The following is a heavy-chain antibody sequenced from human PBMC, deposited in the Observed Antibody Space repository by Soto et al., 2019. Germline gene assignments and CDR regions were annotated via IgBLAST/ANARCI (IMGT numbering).Heavy chain of an antibody. V-gene: IGHV6-1*01. Sequence: SQTLSLTCAISGDSVSSNSAAWNWIRQSPSRGLEWLGRTYYRSKWYNDYAVSVKSRITINPDTSKNQFSLQLNSVTPEDTALYYCASAGIAVAVTIVGAFDIWGQGTMVTVSS. J-gene: IGHJ3*02. CDR1: GDSVSSNSAA. CDR2: TYYRSKWYN. CDR3: ASAGIAVAVTIVGAFDI. D-gene: IGHD6-19*01.